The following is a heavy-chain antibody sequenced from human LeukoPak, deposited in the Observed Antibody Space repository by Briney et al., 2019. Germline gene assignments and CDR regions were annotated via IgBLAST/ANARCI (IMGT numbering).Heavy chain of an antibody. V-gene: IGHV3-21*01. CDR3: ARGGYSGYHFDY. J-gene: IGHJ4*02. D-gene: IGHD5-12*01. CDR2: ISSSSSYI. CDR1: GFTFSSYS. Sequence: GSLRLSCAASGFTFSSYSMNWVRQAPGKGLEWVSSISSSSSYIYYADSVKGRFTISRDNAKNSLYLQMNSLRAEDTAVYYCARGGYSGYHFDYWGQGTLVTVSS.